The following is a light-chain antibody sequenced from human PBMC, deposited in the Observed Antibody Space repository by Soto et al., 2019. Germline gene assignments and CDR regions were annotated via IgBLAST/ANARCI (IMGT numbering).Light chain of an antibody. CDR2: DNN. Sequence: QSVLTQPPSVSAAPGQKVTISCSGSSSNIGSNYVSWYQQLPGTAPKLLIYDNNERPSRIPDRFSGSKSGTSATLGITGLQTGDEADYFCRAWDSSVGAGIFGGGTKLTVL. CDR3: RAWDSSVGAGI. V-gene: IGLV1-51*01. J-gene: IGLJ2*01. CDR1: SSNIGSNY.